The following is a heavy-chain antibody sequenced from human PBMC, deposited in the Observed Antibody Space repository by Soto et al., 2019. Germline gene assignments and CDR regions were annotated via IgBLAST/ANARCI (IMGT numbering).Heavy chain of an antibody. J-gene: IGHJ4*02. CDR1: GGSISSYY. Sequence: SETLSLTCTVSGGSISSYYWSWIRQPPGKGLEWIGYIYYSGSTNYNPSLKSRVTISVDTSKNQFSLKLSSVTAADTAVYYCARHVGDDYISEEVDYWGQGTLVTVSS. D-gene: IGHD4-4*01. V-gene: IGHV4-59*08. CDR2: IYYSGST. CDR3: ARHVGDDYISEEVDY.